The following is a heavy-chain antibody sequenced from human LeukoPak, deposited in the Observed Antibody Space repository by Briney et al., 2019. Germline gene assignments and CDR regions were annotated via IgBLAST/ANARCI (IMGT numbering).Heavy chain of an antibody. CDR2: ISYDGSNK. CDR1: GFTFSSYA. V-gene: IGHV3-30-3*01. J-gene: IGHJ4*02. D-gene: IGHD5-12*01. CDR3: ARAPRIVAHFDY. Sequence: PGGSLRLSCAASGFTFSSYAMHWVRQAPGKGLEWVAVISYDGSNKYYADSVKGRFTISRDNSKNTLYLQMNSLRAGDTAVYYCARAPRIVAHFDYWGQGTLVTVSS.